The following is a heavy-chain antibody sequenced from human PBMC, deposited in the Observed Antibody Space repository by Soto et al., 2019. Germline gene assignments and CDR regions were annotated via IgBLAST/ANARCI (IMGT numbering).Heavy chain of an antibody. CDR2: ISGSGGST. CDR3: AKYNYDIHDAFDI. D-gene: IGHD3-9*01. J-gene: IGHJ3*02. CDR1: GFTFSSYA. V-gene: IGHV3-23*01. Sequence: QPVGSLRLSCAASGFTFSSYAMSWVRQAPGKGLEWVSAISGSGGSTYYADSVKGRFTISRDNSKNTLYLQMNSLRAEDTAVYYCAKYNYDIHDAFDIWGQGTMVTVSS.